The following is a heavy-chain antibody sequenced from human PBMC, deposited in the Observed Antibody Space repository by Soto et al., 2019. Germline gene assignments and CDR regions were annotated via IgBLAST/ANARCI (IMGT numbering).Heavy chain of an antibody. D-gene: IGHD2-15*01. J-gene: IGHJ4*02. V-gene: IGHV1-18*01. Sequence: QVQLVQSGGEVKKPGAAVKVSCKASGYTFTTFGIGWVRQVPGQGLGWMGGISAYSGNTEYPEKLQGRVTMTIDTSTSTTYMELRSLRSDDTAVYYCARAFCSGGSCYLDYWGQGALVTVSS. CDR3: ARAFCSGGSCYLDY. CDR1: GYTFTTFG. CDR2: ISAYSGNT.